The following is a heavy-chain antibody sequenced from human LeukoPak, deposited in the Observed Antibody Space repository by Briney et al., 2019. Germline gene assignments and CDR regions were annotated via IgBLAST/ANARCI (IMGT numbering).Heavy chain of an antibody. D-gene: IGHD1-26*01. CDR2: IGTAGDT. CDR3: ARQMTPHGNFDY. Sequence: GGSLRLSCAASGFTLSNFAMHWVRHATGKGLEWVSAIGTAGDTFYPGSVKGRFTISRENAKNSLYLQMNNLRAEDTAVYYCARQMTPHGNFDYWGQGTLVTVSS. J-gene: IGHJ4*02. CDR1: GFTLSNFA. V-gene: IGHV3-13*01.